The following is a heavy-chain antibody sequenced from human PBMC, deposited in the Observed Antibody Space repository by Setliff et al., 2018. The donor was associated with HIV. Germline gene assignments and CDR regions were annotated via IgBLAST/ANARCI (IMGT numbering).Heavy chain of an antibody. CDR2: IYHTGRT. D-gene: IGHD3-22*01. Sequence: SSETLSLTCTVSGGSISSSNYYWGWIRQPPGKGLEYIGSIYHTGRTYYNRSLESRLTISIDTSKNQFSLKLTSVTAADTAMYYCASRIYYYDESRVLREEGFVPWGQGTLVTVSS. V-gene: IGHV4-39*01. CDR3: ASRIYYYDESRVLREEGFVP. J-gene: IGHJ5*02. CDR1: GGSISSSNYY.